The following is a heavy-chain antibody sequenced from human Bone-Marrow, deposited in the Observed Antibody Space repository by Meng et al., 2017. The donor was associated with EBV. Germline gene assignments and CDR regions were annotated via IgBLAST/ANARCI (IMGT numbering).Heavy chain of an antibody. CDR1: GFSFDNSA. CDR3: AKVGRPLQYWLDP. V-gene: IGHV3-30*18. Sequence: QVELVVSGGGVVQPGRSMRLSWAASGFSFDNSAIHWVRQAPGKGLEWVAFISYDGSNKYYADSVKGRFTISRDNSKNTLYLQMNSLRAEDTAVYYCAKVGRPLQYWLDPWGQGTLVTVSS. D-gene: IGHD4-11*01. J-gene: IGHJ5*02. CDR2: ISYDGSNK.